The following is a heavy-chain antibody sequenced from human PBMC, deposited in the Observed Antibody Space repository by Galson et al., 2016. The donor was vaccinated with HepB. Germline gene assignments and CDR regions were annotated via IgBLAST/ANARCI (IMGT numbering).Heavy chain of an antibody. Sequence: SLRLSCAASGFTFSNYAMSWVRQAPGKGLEWVSGISGSGSSTYYPDSVKGRFTISRDNSKNLLYVHMKSLGAEDTAVYYCAKDRLQYFDWLFPDTFDIWGQGTLVTVSS. V-gene: IGHV3-23*01. CDR3: AKDRLQYFDWLFPDTFDI. CDR2: ISGSGSST. D-gene: IGHD3-9*01. J-gene: IGHJ3*02. CDR1: GFTFSNYA.